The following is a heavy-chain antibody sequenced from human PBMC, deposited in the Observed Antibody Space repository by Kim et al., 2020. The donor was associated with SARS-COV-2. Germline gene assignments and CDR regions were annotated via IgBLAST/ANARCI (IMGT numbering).Heavy chain of an antibody. J-gene: IGHJ4*02. V-gene: IGHV3-23*01. Sequence: ADSVRGRFTISGDNSKDILFLQMDSLRVDDTAVYYCAKDLLYVPGRGYFDSWGQGVLVTVSS. CDR3: AKDLLYVPGRGYFDS. D-gene: IGHD3-10*01.